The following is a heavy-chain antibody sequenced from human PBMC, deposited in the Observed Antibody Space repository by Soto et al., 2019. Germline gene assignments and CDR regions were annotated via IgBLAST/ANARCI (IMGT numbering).Heavy chain of an antibody. Sequence: ASVKVSCKASGYTFTSYAVHWVRQAPGQRLEWMGWINAGNGNTKYSQKFQGRVTITRDTSASTAYMELSSLRSEDTAVYYCARALLGDNWFDPWGQGTLVTVSS. V-gene: IGHV1-3*01. CDR3: ARALLGDNWFDP. CDR1: GYTFTSYA. D-gene: IGHD2-15*01. J-gene: IGHJ5*02. CDR2: INAGNGNT.